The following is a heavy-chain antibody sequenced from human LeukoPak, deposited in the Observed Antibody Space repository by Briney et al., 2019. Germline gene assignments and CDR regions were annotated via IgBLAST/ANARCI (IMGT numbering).Heavy chain of an antibody. J-gene: IGHJ4*02. D-gene: IGHD3-10*01. CDR2: ISGSGGNT. V-gene: IGHV3-23*01. Sequence: GGSLRLACEASGFTFSFYAMTWVRQAPGKGLEWVSGISGSGGNTKYADSVKGRFTISRDNSKNTLYLQMNSLRAEDTAVYYCAKRGYYYGSGSFSWGQGTLVTVSS. CDR3: AKRGYYYGSGSFS. CDR1: GFTFSFYA.